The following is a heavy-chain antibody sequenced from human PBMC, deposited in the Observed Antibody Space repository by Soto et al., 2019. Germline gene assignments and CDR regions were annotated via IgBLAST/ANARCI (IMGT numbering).Heavy chain of an antibody. J-gene: IGHJ3*02. V-gene: IGHV3-11*01. CDR1: GFTFSNYY. CDR3: GMCLVGVGGPFDI. CDR2: ISDSGSGT. D-gene: IGHD2-15*01. Sequence: QVQLVDSGGGLVKPGGSLRLSCAASGFTFSNYYMTWIRQAPGKGLEWISYISDSGSGTSYADSVQGRFSISRDNAKNALFLEMNDLRVEDTAVYYCGMCLVGVGGPFDIWGQGTMVTVSS.